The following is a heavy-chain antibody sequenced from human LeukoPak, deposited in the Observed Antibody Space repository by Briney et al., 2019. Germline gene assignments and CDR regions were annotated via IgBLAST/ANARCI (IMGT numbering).Heavy chain of an antibody. V-gene: IGHV3-66*01. CDR2: IYNSGIT. D-gene: IGHD3-10*01. CDR1: GFTVSTNY. CDR3: AAGASYYYY. J-gene: IGHJ4*02. Sequence: GGSLRLSCAASGFTVSTNYMTWVRQAPGRGLEWVSIIYNSGITYYGDSVKGRFTISRDNSKNTLYLQMNSLRVEDTAVYYCAAGASYYYYWGQGTLVTVSS.